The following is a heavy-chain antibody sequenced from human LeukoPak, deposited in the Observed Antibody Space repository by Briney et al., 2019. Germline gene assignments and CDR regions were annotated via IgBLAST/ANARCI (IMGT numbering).Heavy chain of an antibody. CDR2: INPNSGGT. CDR3: ARGPPWNYYYYMDV. Sequence: GASVKVSRKASGYTFTGYYMHWVRQAPRQGLGWMGWINPNSGGTNCAQKFQGRVTMTRDTSNSTAYMELSRLRSDDTAVYYCARGPPWNYYYYMDVWGKGTTVTVSS. CDR1: GYTFTGYY. V-gene: IGHV1-2*02. D-gene: IGHD5-12*01. J-gene: IGHJ6*03.